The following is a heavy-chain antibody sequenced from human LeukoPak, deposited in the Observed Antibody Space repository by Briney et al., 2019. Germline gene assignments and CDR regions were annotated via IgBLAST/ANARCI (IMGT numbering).Heavy chain of an antibody. J-gene: IGHJ4*02. CDR2: ISSSSSYI. D-gene: IGHD6-13*01. Sequence: PGGSLRLSCAASGFTFSSYSMNWVRQAPGKGLEWVSSISSSSSYIYYADSVKGRFTISRDNARNSLYLQMNSLRAEDTAVYYCARDRGDLSSSLDYWGQGTLVTVSS. CDR1: GFTFSSYS. V-gene: IGHV3-21*01. CDR3: ARDRGDLSSSLDY.